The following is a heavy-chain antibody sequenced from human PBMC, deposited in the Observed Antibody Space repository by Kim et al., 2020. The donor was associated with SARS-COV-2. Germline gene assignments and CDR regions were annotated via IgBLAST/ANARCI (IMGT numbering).Heavy chain of an antibody. V-gene: IGHV1-3*01. Sequence: ASVKVSCKASGYTFTSYAMHWVRQAPGQRLEWMGWINAGNGNTKYSQKFQGRVTITRDTSASTAYMELSSLRSEDTAVYYCAREGIRYFGVGDYWGQGTLVTVSS. CDR3: AREGIRYFGVGDY. D-gene: IGHD3-9*01. J-gene: IGHJ4*02. CDR2: INAGNGNT. CDR1: GYTFTSYA.